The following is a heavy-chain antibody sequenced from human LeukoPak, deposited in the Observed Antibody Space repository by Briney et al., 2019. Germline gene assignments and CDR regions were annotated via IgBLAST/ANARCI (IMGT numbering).Heavy chain of an antibody. V-gene: IGHV1-8*03. Sequence: ASVKVSCKASGYTFTSYDINWMRQATGQGLEWMGWMNPNSGNTGYAQKFQGRVTITRNTSISTAYMELSSLRSEDTAVYYCARGLPRYGDYSPRRYYFDYWGQGTLVTVSS. CDR3: ARGLPRYGDYSPRRYYFDY. CDR2: MNPNSGNT. D-gene: IGHD4-17*01. J-gene: IGHJ4*02. CDR1: GYTFTSYD.